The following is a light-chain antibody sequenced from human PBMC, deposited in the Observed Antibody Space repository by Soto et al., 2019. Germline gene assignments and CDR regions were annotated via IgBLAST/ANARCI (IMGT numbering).Light chain of an antibody. Sequence: PVLTQPASVSGSPGQSKTLPCTGTRSDLGTYNLVSWYQQHPGRAPNLILFEVAKRPSGVSGRFSGSKSGNTASLTISGLQTEDQADYYCCSYAGSSTSWVFGGGTKVTVL. CDR3: CSYAGSSTSWV. CDR2: EVA. J-gene: IGLJ3*02. CDR1: RSDLGTYNL. V-gene: IGLV2-23*02.